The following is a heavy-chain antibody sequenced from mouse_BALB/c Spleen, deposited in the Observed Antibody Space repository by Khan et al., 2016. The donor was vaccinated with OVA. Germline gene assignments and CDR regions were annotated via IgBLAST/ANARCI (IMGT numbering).Heavy chain of an antibody. D-gene: IGHD2-14*01. Sequence: VQLQQSGAELARPGASVKMSCKASGYTFTSYTIHWIKLSPKQGLEWIGYINPSNGYTNYNQKFKDKATLTADKSSTTAYMQLSSLTSDDSAVYNGVRDGAYHRNDGWFAFWGQGTLVTVSA. CDR3: VRDGAYHRNDGWFAF. CDR1: GYTFTSYT. J-gene: IGHJ3*01. V-gene: IGHV1-4*01. CDR2: INPSNGYT.